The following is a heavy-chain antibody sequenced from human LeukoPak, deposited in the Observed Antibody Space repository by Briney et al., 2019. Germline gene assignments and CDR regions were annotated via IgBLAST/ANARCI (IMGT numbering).Heavy chain of an antibody. Sequence: GGSLRLSCAASGFTFSGYVMTWVRQAPGKGLECVSSITFSSSHIYYADSVKGRFTISRDNTKDSLYLQMNSLRAEDTAVYYCARDPGRHYYGSGSYYYWGQGTLVTVSS. V-gene: IGHV3-21*01. D-gene: IGHD3-10*01. CDR1: GFTFSGYV. CDR2: ITFSSSHI. J-gene: IGHJ4*02. CDR3: ARDPGRHYYGSGSYYY.